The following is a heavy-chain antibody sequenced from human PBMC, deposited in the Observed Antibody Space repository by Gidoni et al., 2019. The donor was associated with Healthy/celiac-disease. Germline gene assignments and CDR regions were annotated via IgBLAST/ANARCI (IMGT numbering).Heavy chain of an antibody. CDR3: ARARGSFDY. J-gene: IGHJ4*02. D-gene: IGHD3-10*01. CDR2: IYTSGST. V-gene: IGHV4-61*02. Sequence: QVQLQESGPGLVKPSQTLSLTCLVSGGSISSGSYYWSWIRQPAGKGLEWIGRIYTSGSTNFNPSLKSRVTMSVDTSKNQFSLKLNSVTAADTAVYYCARARGSFDYWGQGALVTVSS. CDR1: GGSISSGSYY.